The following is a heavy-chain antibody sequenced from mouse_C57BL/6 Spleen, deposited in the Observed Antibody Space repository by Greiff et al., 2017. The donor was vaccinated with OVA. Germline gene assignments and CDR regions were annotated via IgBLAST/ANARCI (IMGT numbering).Heavy chain of an antibody. CDR1: GFNIKDDY. Sequence: VQLKESGAELVRPGASVKLSCTASGFNIKDDYMHWVKQRPEQGLEWIGWIDPENGDTEYASKFQGKATITADTSSNTAYLQLSSLTSEDTAVYYCTTNYGSFAYWGQGTRVTVSA. CDR2: IDPENGDT. J-gene: IGHJ3*01. CDR3: TTNYGSFAY. V-gene: IGHV14-4*01. D-gene: IGHD1-1*01.